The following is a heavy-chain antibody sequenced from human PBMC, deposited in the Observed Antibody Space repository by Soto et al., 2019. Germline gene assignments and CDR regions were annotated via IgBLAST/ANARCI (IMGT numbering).Heavy chain of an antibody. CDR3: ARQLHFGELSLGF. CDR1: GFTFSAYN. Sequence: VGSLRLSCAASGFTFSAYNIYWVRQAPGKGLEWVSFISSTGTYLNYAASVKGRFTISRDNANSSVFLQMDNLSAEDTAVYYCARQLHFGELSLGFWGQGTLVTVSS. J-gene: IGHJ4*02. CDR2: ISSTGTYL. V-gene: IGHV3-21*01. D-gene: IGHD3-10*01.